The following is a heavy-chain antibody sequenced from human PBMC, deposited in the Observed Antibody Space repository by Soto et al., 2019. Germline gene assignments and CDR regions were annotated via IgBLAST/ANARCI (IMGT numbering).Heavy chain of an antibody. CDR2: IYPGDTDT. CDR3: ARPTAVAGTFHH. J-gene: IGHJ1*01. D-gene: IGHD6-19*01. Sequence: PGESLKISCKGSGYSFTGYWIAWVRQMPGKGLEYMGIIYPGDTDTRYSPSFEGRVTISADKSISTAYLQWNSLKASDTGMYYCARPTAVAGTFHHWGQGTLVTVSS. V-gene: IGHV5-51*01. CDR1: GYSFTGYW.